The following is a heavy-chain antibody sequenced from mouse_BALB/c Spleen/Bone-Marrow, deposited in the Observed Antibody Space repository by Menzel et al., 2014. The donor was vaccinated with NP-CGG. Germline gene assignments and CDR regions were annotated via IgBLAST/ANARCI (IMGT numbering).Heavy chain of an antibody. CDR3: ARGPSYGNYLYYALDY. CDR2: IISGGNT. CDR1: GFSFRSYA. J-gene: IGHJ4*01. Sequence: EVQLVESGGGLVKPGGSLKLPCAASGFSFRSYAMSWVRQTPERRLEWVASIISGGNTYYPDSVKGRFTISRDNARTIIYLQMSSLTSEDTAMYYCARGPSYGNYLYYALDYWGQGTSVTVSS. V-gene: IGHV5-6-5*01. D-gene: IGHD2-10*02.